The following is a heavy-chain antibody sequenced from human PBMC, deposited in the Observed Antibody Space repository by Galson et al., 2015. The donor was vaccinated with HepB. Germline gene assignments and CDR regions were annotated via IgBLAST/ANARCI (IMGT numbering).Heavy chain of an antibody. D-gene: IGHD3-22*01. CDR1: GFTFSSYA. Sequence: SLRLSCEASGFTFSSYAMSWVRQAPGKGLEWVAAISGSGGSTYYADSVKGRFTISKDNSKNTMYLQMNSLRAEDTAVYYCAKDSNDGSSGYYLRWGQGTLVTVSS. CDR2: ISGSGGST. J-gene: IGHJ4*02. CDR3: AKDSNDGSSGYYLR. V-gene: IGHV3-23*01.